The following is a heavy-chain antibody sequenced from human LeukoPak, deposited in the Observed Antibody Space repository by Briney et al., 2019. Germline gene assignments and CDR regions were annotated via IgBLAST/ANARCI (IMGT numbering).Heavy chain of an antibody. Sequence: SETLSLTCTVSGGSISSGDYYWSWIRQPPGKGLEWIGYIYYSGSTYYNPSLKSRVTISVDTSKNQFSLKLSSVTAADTAVYYCARESGPLGTYYDSSGYYLDSWGQGTLVTVSS. V-gene: IGHV4-30-4*01. CDR2: IYYSGST. J-gene: IGHJ4*02. D-gene: IGHD3-22*01. CDR3: ARESGPLGTYYDSSGYYLDS. CDR1: GGSISSGDYY.